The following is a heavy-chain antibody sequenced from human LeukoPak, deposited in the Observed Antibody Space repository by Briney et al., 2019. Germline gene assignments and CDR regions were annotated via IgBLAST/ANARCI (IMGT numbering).Heavy chain of an antibody. J-gene: IGHJ5*02. D-gene: IGHD1-26*01. CDR2: IYTSGST. V-gene: IGHV4-4*07. CDR3: EGHGSWGVDNWLDP. CDR1: GGSISSYY. Sequence: SSQTLSLTCTVSGGSISSYYWSWIRQPAGKGLEWIGRIYTSGSTNYNPSLKSRVTMSVDTSKNQFSLKLSSVTDADTAVYYCEGHGSWGVDNWLDPWGQGTLVTVSS.